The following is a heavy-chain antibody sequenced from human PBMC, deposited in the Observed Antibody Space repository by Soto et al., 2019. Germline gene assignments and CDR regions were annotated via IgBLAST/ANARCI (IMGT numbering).Heavy chain of an antibody. CDR1: GGTFSSYA. CDR3: AKDFSRVGAYPPFDP. D-gene: IGHD1-26*01. V-gene: IGHV1-69*13. CDR2: IIPIFGTA. Sequence: SVKVSCKASGGTFSSYAISWVRQAPGQGLEWMGGIIPIFGTANYAQKFQGRVTITADESTSTAYMELSSLRSEDTAVYYCAKDFSRVGAYPPFDPWDQGTLVTVSS. J-gene: IGHJ5*02.